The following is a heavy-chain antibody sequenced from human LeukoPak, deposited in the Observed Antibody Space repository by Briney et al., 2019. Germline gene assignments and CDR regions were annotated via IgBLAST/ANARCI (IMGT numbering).Heavy chain of an antibody. D-gene: IGHD6-19*01. CDR3: ARSGGWFIILRY. V-gene: IGHV1-3*01. J-gene: IGHJ4*02. CDR2: INAGNGNT. Sequence: ASVNVSCTASGYTFTSYAMHWVRQAPGQRLEWMGWINAGNGNTKYSQKFRGRVTITRDTSASTAYMELSSLRSEDTAVYYCARSGGWFIILRYWGQGTLVTVSS. CDR1: GYTFTSYA.